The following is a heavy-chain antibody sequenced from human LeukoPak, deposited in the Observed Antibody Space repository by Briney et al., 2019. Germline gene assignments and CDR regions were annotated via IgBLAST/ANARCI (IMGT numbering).Heavy chain of an antibody. Sequence: GRSLRLSCAASGFTXSSYGMXXVRXAPXXXLEWVAVIWYDGSNKYYADSVKGRFTISRDNSKNTLYLQMNSLRAEDTAVYYCAMAARATDYWGQGTLVTVSS. CDR2: IWYDGSNK. V-gene: IGHV3-33*01. CDR1: GFTXSSYG. CDR3: AMAARATDY. J-gene: IGHJ4*02. D-gene: IGHD6-6*01.